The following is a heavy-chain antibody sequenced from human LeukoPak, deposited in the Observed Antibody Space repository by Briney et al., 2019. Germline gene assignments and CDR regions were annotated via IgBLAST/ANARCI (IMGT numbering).Heavy chain of an antibody. CDR2: INPNDGET. D-gene: IGHD2-2*01. CDR1: GYTFTDYY. J-gene: IGHJ4*02. V-gene: IGHV1-2*02. CDR3: ARANFLYCSSSTCLFDY. Sequence: GASVKVSCKASGYTFTDYYMHWVRQAPGQGFEWMGWINPNDGETNYAQKFQGRVTMTRDTSISTANMEVSRLRSDDTAVYYCARANFLYCSSSTCLFDYWGQGTLVTVSS.